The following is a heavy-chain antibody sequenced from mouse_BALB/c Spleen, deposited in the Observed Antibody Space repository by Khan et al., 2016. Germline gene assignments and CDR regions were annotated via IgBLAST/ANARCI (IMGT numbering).Heavy chain of an antibody. Sequence: QVQLKESGPGLVAPSQSLSITCTVSGFSLTGYGVNWVRQPPGKGLEWLGMIWGDGNTGYNSALKSRLRISKDNSTSQVFLKMNRLQTDDTARYXAARDGSMITSAMDYWGQGTSVTVSS. D-gene: IGHD2-4*01. CDR1: GFSLTGYG. J-gene: IGHJ4*01. CDR3: ARDGSMITSAMDY. CDR2: IWGDGNT. V-gene: IGHV2-6-7*01.